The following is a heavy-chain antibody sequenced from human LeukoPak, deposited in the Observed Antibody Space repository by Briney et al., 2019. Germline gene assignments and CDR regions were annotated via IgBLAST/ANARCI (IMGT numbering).Heavy chain of an antibody. CDR1: GGTFSSYA. D-gene: IGHD1-26*01. CDR3: ASPKLERYSGSPYY. CDR2: IIPIFGIA. V-gene: IGHV1-69*17. J-gene: IGHJ4*02. Sequence: SVKVSCKASGGTFSSYAISWVRQAPGQGLEWMGGIIPIFGIANYAQKFQGRVTITADKSTSTAYMELSSLRSEDTAVYYCASPKLERYSGSPYYWGQGTLVTVSS.